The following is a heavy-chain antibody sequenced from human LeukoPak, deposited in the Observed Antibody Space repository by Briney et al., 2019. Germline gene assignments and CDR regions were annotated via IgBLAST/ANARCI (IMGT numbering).Heavy chain of an antibody. Sequence: SETLSLTCAVYGGSFSGYYWSWIRQPPGKGLEWIGEINHSGSTNYNPSLKSRVTISVDTSKNQFSLMLSSVTAADTAAYYCARGRIVVVPAAMRYFDYWGQGTLVAVSS. CDR3: ARGRIVVVPAAMRYFDY. J-gene: IGHJ4*02. CDR1: GGSFSGYY. D-gene: IGHD2-2*01. CDR2: INHSGST. V-gene: IGHV4-34*01.